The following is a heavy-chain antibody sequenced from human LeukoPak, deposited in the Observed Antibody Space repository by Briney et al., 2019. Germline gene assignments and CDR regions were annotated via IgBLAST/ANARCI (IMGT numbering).Heavy chain of an antibody. CDR3: ARDQFYYDSSGYYKYYFDY. CDR2: INPKSGGT. V-gene: IGHV1-2*06. CDR1: GYTFSGYY. J-gene: IGHJ4*02. D-gene: IGHD3-22*01. Sequence: ASVKVSCKASGYTFSGYYMHWVRQAPGQGLEWMGRINPKSGGTNYAQKFQGRVTMTRDTSISTAYMELSRLRSDDTAVYYCARDQFYYDSSGYYKYYFDYWGQGTLVTVSS.